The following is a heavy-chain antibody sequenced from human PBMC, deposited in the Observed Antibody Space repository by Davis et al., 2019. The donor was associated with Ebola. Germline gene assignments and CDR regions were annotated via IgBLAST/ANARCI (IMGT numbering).Heavy chain of an antibody. J-gene: IGHJ6*04. D-gene: IGHD3-10*01. CDR2: ISSSSSYI. V-gene: IGHV3-21*01. CDR3: ARGGLLWFGELLRDYYGMDV. CDR1: GFTFRPYA. Sequence: GESLKISCAASGFTFRPYAMSWGRQAPGTGLEWVSSISSSSSYIYYADSVKGRFTISRDNAKNSLYLQMNSLRAEDTAVYYCARGGLLWFGELLRDYYGMDVWGKGTTVTVSS.